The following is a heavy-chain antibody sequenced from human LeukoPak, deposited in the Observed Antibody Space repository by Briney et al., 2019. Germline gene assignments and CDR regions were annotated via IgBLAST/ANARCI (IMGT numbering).Heavy chain of an antibody. J-gene: IGHJ4*02. Sequence: PGGSLRLSCAASGFTFSGYGMHWVRQAPGKGLEWVAVISYDGSNKYYADSVKGRFTISRDNSKNTLYLQMNSLRAEDTAVYYCAKDRGSSGWYFDYWGQGTLVTVSS. CDR3: AKDRGSSGWYFDY. CDR2: ISYDGSNK. V-gene: IGHV3-30*18. CDR1: GFTFSGYG. D-gene: IGHD6-25*01.